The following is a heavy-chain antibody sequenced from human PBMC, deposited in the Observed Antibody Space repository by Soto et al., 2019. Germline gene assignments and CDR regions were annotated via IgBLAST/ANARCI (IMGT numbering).Heavy chain of an antibody. Sequence: ASVKVSCKASGYTFTNHGISCVRHSPGEGLEWMGWISPYNGDTNNAQKFQGRVTMTTDTPTNTGFMELTRLTSDDTAVYYCARGGISSSEGLDYWGQGTLVTVSS. D-gene: IGHD6-13*01. J-gene: IGHJ4*02. V-gene: IGHV1-18*01. CDR3: ARGGISSSEGLDY. CDR2: ISPYNGDT. CDR1: GYTFTNHG.